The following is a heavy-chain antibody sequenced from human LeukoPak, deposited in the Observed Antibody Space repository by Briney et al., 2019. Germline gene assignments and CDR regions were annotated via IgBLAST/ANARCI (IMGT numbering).Heavy chain of an antibody. Sequence: SVKVSCKASGGTFSSYTISWVRQAPGQGLEWMGRIIPILGIANYAQKLQGRVTITADKSTSTAYMELSSLRSEDTAVYYCATTVWFGELAFDYWGQGTLVTVSS. CDR2: IIPILGIA. CDR3: ATTVWFGELAFDY. CDR1: GGTFSSYT. V-gene: IGHV1-69*02. D-gene: IGHD3-10*01. J-gene: IGHJ4*02.